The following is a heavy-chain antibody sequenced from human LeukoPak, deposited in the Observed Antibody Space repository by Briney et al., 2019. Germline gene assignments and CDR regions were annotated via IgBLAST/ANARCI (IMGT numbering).Heavy chain of an antibody. CDR2: IYNSGRS. Sequence: SETLSLTCSVSGGSISIGYWSWIRQPPGKGLEWIAYIYNSGRSNYNPSLKSRVTISLDTYKNQFSLKLSSVAAADTAVYYCARGGYCSGGSCYGGGFDYWGQGILVTVSS. CDR3: ARGGYCSGGSCYGGGFDY. J-gene: IGHJ4*02. D-gene: IGHD2-15*01. CDR1: GGSISIGY. V-gene: IGHV4-59*12.